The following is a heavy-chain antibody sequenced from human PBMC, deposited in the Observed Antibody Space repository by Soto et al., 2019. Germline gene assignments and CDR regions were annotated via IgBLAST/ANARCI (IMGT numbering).Heavy chain of an antibody. CDR2: IYSGGNT. CDR1: GFIVSSVY. V-gene: IGHV3-66*01. Sequence: PGGSLRLSCAASGFIVSSVYMSWVRQAPGKGLEWVSTIYSGGNTYYADSVKGRFTISRDNSKNTLYLQMNSLRAEDTAVYYCARDSMYYGSGSYYKVSDYWGQGTLVTVSS. J-gene: IGHJ4*02. D-gene: IGHD3-10*01. CDR3: ARDSMYYGSGSYYKVSDY.